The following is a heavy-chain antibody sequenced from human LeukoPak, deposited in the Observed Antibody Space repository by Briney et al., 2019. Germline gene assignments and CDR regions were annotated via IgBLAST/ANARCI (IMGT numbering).Heavy chain of an antibody. CDR3: ATGPYYGSYYFDY. CDR2: FDPEDGET. J-gene: IGHJ4*02. Sequence: ASVKVSCKVSGHTLTELSMHWVRQAPGKGLEWMGGFDPEDGETIYAQKFQGRVTMTEDTSTDTAYMELSSLRSEDTAVYYCATGPYYGSYYFDYWGQGTLVTVSS. D-gene: IGHD1-26*01. CDR1: GHTLTELS. V-gene: IGHV1-24*01.